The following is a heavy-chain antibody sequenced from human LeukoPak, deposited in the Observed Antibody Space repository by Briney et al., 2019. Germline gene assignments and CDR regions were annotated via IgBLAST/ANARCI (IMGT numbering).Heavy chain of an antibody. V-gene: IGHV3-23*01. D-gene: IGHD1-1*01. CDR3: AKDRQSWNEGNDY. CDR2: ISGNGGST. Sequence: GGSLRLSCAASGFTFSTYSMTWVRQAPGKGLGWVSAISGNGGSTYYADSVKGRFTISRDNSKNTLYLQMNSLRAEDTAVYYCAKDRQSWNEGNDYWGQGTLVTVSS. J-gene: IGHJ4*02. CDR1: GFTFSTYS.